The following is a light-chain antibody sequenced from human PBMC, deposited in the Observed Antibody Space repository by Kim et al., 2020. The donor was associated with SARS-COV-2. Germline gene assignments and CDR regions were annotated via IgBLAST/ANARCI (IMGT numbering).Light chain of an antibody. CDR1: RSDGGGYNY. CDR3: SSYAGSNTLV. V-gene: IGLV2-8*01. J-gene: IGLJ3*02. Sequence: LTQPPAASGSPGQSVTISCSGSRSDGGGYNYVAWYQQKPGTAPKVLIYEVTKRPSGVPDRFSGSKSGNTASLTVSGLQAEDEADYYCSSYAGSNTLVFGGGTQLTVL. CDR2: EVT.